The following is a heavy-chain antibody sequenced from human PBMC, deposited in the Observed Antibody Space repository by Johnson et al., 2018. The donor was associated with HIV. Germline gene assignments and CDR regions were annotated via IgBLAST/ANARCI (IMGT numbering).Heavy chain of an antibody. D-gene: IGHD1-20*01. CDR1: GFTFDDYG. CDR2: INWNGGST. Sequence: VQLVESGGGVVRPGGSVRLSCAASGFTFDDYGMSWVRKVPGKGLEWVPGINWNGGSTGYADSVKGRVTISRDNAKNSLYLQMNSLRAEDTAVYYCAKRIAGTAPSAFDMWGQGTMVTVSS. V-gene: IGHV3-20*04. J-gene: IGHJ3*02. CDR3: AKRIAGTAPSAFDM.